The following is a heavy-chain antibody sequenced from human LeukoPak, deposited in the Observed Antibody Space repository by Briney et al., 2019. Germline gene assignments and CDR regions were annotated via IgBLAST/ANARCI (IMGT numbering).Heavy chain of an antibody. CDR1: GGSFSGYY. CDR2: INHSGST. D-gene: IGHD6-19*01. CDR3: ARGRPSSGSTYFDY. J-gene: IGHJ4*02. V-gene: IGHV4-34*01. Sequence: PSETLSLTCAVYGGSFSGYYWSWIRQPPGKGLEWIGEINHSGSTNYNPSLKSRVTISVDTSKNQFSLKLSSVTAADTAVYYCARGRPSSGSTYFDYWGQGTLVTVSS.